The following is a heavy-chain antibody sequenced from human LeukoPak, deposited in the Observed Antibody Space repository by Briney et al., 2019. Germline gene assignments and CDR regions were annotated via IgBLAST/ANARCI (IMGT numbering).Heavy chain of an antibody. D-gene: IGHD4-23*01. V-gene: IGHV4-34*01. CDR2: INHSGNT. J-gene: IGHJ4*02. Sequence: SETLSLTCAVYGGSFSGYYWSWIRQPPGKGLEWIGEINHSGNTNYHTSLKSRVTISVDTSKNQFSLKLSSVTAADTAVYYCARGGGTVVTHDYWGQGTLVTVSS. CDR1: GGSFSGYY. CDR3: ARGGGTVVTHDY.